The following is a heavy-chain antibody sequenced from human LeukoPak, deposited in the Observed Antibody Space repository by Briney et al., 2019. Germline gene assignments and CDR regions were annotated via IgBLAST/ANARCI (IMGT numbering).Heavy chain of an antibody. CDR2: IYYSGST. Sequence: SETLSLTCTVSGGSISSYYWSWIRQPPGKGLEWIGYIYYSGSTNYNPSLKSRVTISVDTSKNQFSLKLSSVTAADTAVYYCARGGGGIAAAGRLWFDPWGQGTLVTVSS. J-gene: IGHJ5*02. CDR3: ARGGGGIAAAGRLWFDP. CDR1: GGSISSYY. V-gene: IGHV4-59*01. D-gene: IGHD6-13*01.